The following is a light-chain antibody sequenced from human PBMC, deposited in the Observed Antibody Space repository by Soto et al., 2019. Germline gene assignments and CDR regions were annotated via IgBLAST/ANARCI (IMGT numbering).Light chain of an antibody. V-gene: IGKV3-20*01. CDR3: QQYGSSPGT. CDR1: QSVSSN. Sequence: EIVMTHSPSTPSVSPGETSTLSCRASQSVSSNLAWYQQKHGQAPRLLIFGASIRDTGIPDRFSGSGSGTDFTLTISRLESEDFAVYYCQQYGSSPGTFGQGTKVDIK. CDR2: GAS. J-gene: IGKJ1*01.